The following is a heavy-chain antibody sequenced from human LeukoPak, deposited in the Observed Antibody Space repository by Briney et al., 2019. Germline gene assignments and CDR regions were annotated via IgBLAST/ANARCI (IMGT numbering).Heavy chain of an antibody. J-gene: IGHJ4*02. V-gene: IGHV3-48*01. CDR1: GFTFSSYS. D-gene: IGHD4-17*01. Sequence: HPGGSLRLSCAASGFTFSSYSMNWVRQAPGKGLEWVSYISSSSSTIYYADSVKGRFTISRDNAKNSLYLQMNSLRAEDTAVYYCAREVGLDGDYDFDYWGQGTLVTVSS. CDR3: AREVGLDGDYDFDY. CDR2: ISSSSSTI.